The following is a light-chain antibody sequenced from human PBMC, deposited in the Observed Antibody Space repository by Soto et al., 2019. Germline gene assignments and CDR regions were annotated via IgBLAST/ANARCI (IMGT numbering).Light chain of an antibody. CDR3: CSYAVTSSYV. CDR2: EDN. J-gene: IGLJ1*01. Sequence: QSALTQPASVSGSPGQSITISCTGTSSDVVVYNRVSWYQLHPDKAPKRMIYEDNKRPSGVSNRFSGSKSGNTASLTISGLQAEDAADYYCCSYAVTSSYVFGTGTKLTVL. CDR1: SSDVVVYNR. V-gene: IGLV2-23*01.